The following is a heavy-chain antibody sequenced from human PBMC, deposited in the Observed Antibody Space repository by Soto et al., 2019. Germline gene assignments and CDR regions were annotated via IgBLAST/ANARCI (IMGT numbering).Heavy chain of an antibody. Sequence: SVKVSCKASGGTFSSYAISWVRQAPGQGLEWMGGIIPIFGTANYAQKFQGRVTITADESTSTAYMELSSLRSEDTAVYYCARFYGSGRNYYYGMDVWGQGTTVTVSS. D-gene: IGHD3-10*01. V-gene: IGHV1-69*13. CDR2: IIPIFGTA. CDR1: GGTFSSYA. CDR3: ARFYGSGRNYYYGMDV. J-gene: IGHJ6*02.